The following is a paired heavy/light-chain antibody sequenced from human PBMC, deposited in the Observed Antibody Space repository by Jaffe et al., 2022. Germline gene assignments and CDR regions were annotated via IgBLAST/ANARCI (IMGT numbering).Light chain of an antibody. V-gene: IGLV2-8*01. CDR1: SSDVGGYNY. CDR2: EVS. CDR3: SSYAGSTL. Sequence: QSALTQPPSASGSPGQSVTISCTGTSSDVGGYNYVSWYQQHPGKAPKLMIYEVSKRPSGVPDRFSGSKSGNTASLTVSGLQAEDEADYYCSSYAGSTLFGGGTKLTVL. J-gene: IGLJ2*01.
Heavy chain of an antibody. Sequence: QVQLQESGPGLVKPSETLSLTCAVSGYSISSGYYWGWIRQPPGKGLEWIGSIYHSGSTYYNPSLKSRVTISVDTSKNQFSLKLSSVTAADTAVYYCARSHSIAAAGSRSDLLYAPYYFDYWGQGTLVTVSS. D-gene: IGHD6-13*01. J-gene: IGHJ4*02. V-gene: IGHV4-38-2*01. CDR2: IYHSGST. CDR1: GYSISSGYY. CDR3: ARSHSIAAAGSRSDLLYAPYYFDY.